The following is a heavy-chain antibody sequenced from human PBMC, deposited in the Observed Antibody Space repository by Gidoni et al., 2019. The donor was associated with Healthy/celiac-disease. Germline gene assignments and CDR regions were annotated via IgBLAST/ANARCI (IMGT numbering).Heavy chain of an antibody. CDR3: AKSGKRWLQPIDY. CDR2: ISWNSGSI. J-gene: IGHJ4*02. Sequence: EVQLVESGGGLVQPGRSLRLSCAASGSTFDDYAMHWVRQAPGKGLEWVSGISWNSGSIGYADSVKGRFTISRDNAKNSLYLQMNSLRAEDTALYYCAKSGKRWLQPIDYWGQGTLVTVSS. D-gene: IGHD5-12*01. V-gene: IGHV3-9*01. CDR1: GSTFDDYA.